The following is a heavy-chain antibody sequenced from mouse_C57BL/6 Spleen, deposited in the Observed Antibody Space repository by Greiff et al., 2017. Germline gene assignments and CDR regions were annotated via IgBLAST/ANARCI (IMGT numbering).Heavy chain of an antibody. J-gene: IGHJ2*01. Sequence: QVQLQQPGAELVKPGASVKLSCKASGYTFTSYWMQWVKQRPGQGLEWIGEIVPSDSYTNYNHTFKGKATLTVDTSSSTAYMQLSSLTSEDSAVYDCARSGGRGDYFDDWGKGTTLTVSS. CDR3: ARSGGRGDYFDD. CDR1: GYTFTSYW. V-gene: IGHV1-50*01. D-gene: IGHD1-1*01. CDR2: IVPSDSYT.